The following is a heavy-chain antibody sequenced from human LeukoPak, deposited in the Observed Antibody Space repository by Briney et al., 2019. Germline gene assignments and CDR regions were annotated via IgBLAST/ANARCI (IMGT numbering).Heavy chain of an antibody. Sequence: SVKVSCRASGGTFSSYAISWVRQAPGQGLEWMGRIIPILGIANYAQKFQGRVTITADKSTSTAYMELSSLRSEDTAVYYCASAGSGSYYGYWGQGTLVTVSS. V-gene: IGHV1-69*04. J-gene: IGHJ4*02. CDR3: ASAGSGSYYGY. CDR2: IIPILGIA. D-gene: IGHD3-10*01. CDR1: GGTFSSYA.